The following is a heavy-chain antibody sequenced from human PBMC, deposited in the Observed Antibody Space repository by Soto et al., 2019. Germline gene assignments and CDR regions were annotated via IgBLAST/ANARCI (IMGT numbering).Heavy chain of an antibody. CDR2: IKSETDGATT. CDR1: GFTFNNAW. D-gene: IGHD4-17*01. CDR3: TTDRLNGAPGAFDI. J-gene: IGHJ3*02. Sequence: EVHLVESGGGLVKPGGSLRVSCAASGFTFNNAWMSWVRQAPGKGLEWVGRIKSETDGATTDYAAPVKGRFTISRDDSKSTLYLQMNSLKTDDTAVYYCTTDRLNGAPGAFDIWGQGTLVTVSS. V-gene: IGHV3-15*01.